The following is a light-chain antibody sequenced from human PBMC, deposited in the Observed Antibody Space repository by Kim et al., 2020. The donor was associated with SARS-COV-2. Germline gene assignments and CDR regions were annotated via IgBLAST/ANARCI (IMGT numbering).Light chain of an antibody. V-gene: IGLV3-1*01. CDR3: QAWDTGLYV. Sequence: SYELTQPPSVSMSPGQTASISCSGDKLGDKYSSWYQQKPGQSPVLVIYQDTKRPSGIPERFSGSNSGNTATLTISGTQAMDEADYYCQAWDTGLYVFGTGTKVTVL. CDR2: QDT. J-gene: IGLJ1*01. CDR1: KLGDKY.